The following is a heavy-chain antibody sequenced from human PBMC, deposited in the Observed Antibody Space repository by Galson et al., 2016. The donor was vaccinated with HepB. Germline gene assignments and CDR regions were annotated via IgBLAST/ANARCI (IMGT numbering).Heavy chain of an antibody. CDR1: GYTFTNYD. Sequence: SVKVSCKASGYTFTNYDINWVRQATGQGLEWLGWMTPNSGKTGYAQKFQGRLTLTRDTSTSTAYMELSSLTSDDTAVYFCARKREFTGYFDYWGQGALVTASS. J-gene: IGHJ4*02. D-gene: IGHD2-8*02. V-gene: IGHV1-8*01. CDR2: MTPNSGKT. CDR3: ARKREFTGYFDY.